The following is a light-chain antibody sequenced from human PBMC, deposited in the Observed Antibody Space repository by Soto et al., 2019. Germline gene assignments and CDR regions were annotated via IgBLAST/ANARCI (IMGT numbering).Light chain of an antibody. CDR2: EVN. J-gene: IGLJ2*01. Sequence: QSVLTQPASVSGSPGQSITISCTGSSNNIGGYSLVSWYQQSPGKVPKLLIFEVNKRPSGVSDRFSGSKSGDTASLTISGLQAEDEADYYYCSDAGSVVFGGGTKLTVL. CDR3: CSDAGSVV. V-gene: IGLV2-23*02. CDR1: SNNIGGYSL.